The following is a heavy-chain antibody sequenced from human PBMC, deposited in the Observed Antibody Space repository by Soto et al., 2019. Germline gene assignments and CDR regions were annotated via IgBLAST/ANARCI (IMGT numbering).Heavy chain of an antibody. CDR2: IQSGGPT. Sequence: EVQLVESGGGLVQPGGSLRLSCAASGFTVSSKYMSWVRQAPGKGLEWVSLIQSGGPTYYADSVKGRFTISRDTSENTMHLQMDSLRAEDTAVYYCARDDVLCDGGRCYGVPLVVWGKGTTVTVSS. CDR3: ARDDVLCDGGRCYGVPLVV. CDR1: GFTVSSKY. V-gene: IGHV3-66*01. D-gene: IGHD2-15*01. J-gene: IGHJ6*04.